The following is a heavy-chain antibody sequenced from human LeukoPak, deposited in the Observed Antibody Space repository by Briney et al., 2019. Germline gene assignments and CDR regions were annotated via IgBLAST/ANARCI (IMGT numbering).Heavy chain of an antibody. CDR1: GGTFSSYA. Sequence: SVKVSCKASGGTFSSYAISWVRQAPGQGLEWMGGIIPIFGTANYAQKFQGRVTITTDESTSTAYMELSSLRSEDTAVYYCARSTSNYGFTIDYWGQGTLVTVSS. D-gene: IGHD4-11*01. J-gene: IGHJ4*02. V-gene: IGHV1-69*05. CDR3: ARSTSNYGFTIDY. CDR2: IIPIFGTA.